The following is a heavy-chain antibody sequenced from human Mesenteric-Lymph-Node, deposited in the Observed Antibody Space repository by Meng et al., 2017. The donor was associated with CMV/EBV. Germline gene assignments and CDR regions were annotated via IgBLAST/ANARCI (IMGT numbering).Heavy chain of an antibody. V-gene: IGHV1-69*05. CDR2: IIPLFGST. D-gene: IGHD6-6*01. CDR3: VRGVLGIIEYSTSYFDS. Sequence: SVQVSCTASGETFSSYVIIWVRQAPGQGLELMGGIIPLFGSTNYAQKFQGRLTITTDESRSTADMVMNNLRAEDTAVYYCVRGVLGIIEYSTSYFDSWGLGTLVTVSS. J-gene: IGHJ4*02. CDR1: GETFSSYV.